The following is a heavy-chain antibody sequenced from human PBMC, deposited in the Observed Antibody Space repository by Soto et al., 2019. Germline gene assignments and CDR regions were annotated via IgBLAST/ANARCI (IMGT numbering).Heavy chain of an antibody. J-gene: IGHJ6*02. Sequence: SVKVSCKASGGTFSIYAISWVRQAPGQGLEWMGGIIPIFGTANYAQKFQGRVTITADESTSTAYMELSSLRSEDTAVYYCAGELEQLVLSGMDVWGQGTTVTVSS. V-gene: IGHV1-69*13. D-gene: IGHD6-6*01. CDR2: IIPIFGTA. CDR1: GGTFSIYA. CDR3: AGELEQLVLSGMDV.